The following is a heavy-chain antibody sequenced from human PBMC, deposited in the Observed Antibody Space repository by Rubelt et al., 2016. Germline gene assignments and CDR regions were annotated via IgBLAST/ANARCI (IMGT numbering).Heavy chain of an antibody. Sequence: EVQLVESGGGLVQPGGSLRLSCAASGFTFSSYAMSWVRQAPGKGLEWVSAISDSGGSKYYADSVKGRFTISRDNSKNPMYLQRNSLRADDTAVYYCAKDGRVESSGYGLPDYFDYWGQGTLVTVSS. CDR2: ISDSGGSK. CDR1: GFTFSSYA. D-gene: IGHD6-19*01. CDR3: AKDGRVESSGYGLPDYFDY. V-gene: IGHV3-23*04. J-gene: IGHJ4*02.